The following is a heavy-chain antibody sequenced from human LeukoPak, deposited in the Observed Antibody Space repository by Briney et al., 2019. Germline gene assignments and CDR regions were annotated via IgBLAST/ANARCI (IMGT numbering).Heavy chain of an antibody. V-gene: IGHV2-70*11. CDR2: IDWDDDK. Sequence: SGPALVKPTQTLTLTCTFSGFSLSTSGMCVSWIRQPPGKALEWLARIDWDDDKYYSTSLKTRLTISKDTSKNQVVLTMTNMDPVDTATFYCARTGIAAAANDAFDIWGQGTMVTVSS. CDR1: GFSLSTSGMC. J-gene: IGHJ3*02. CDR3: ARTGIAAAANDAFDI. D-gene: IGHD6-13*01.